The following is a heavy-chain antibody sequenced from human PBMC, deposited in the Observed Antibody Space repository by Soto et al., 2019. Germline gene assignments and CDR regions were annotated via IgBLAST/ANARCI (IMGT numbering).Heavy chain of an antibody. CDR3: AKTGSSSPYYYYYYGMDV. V-gene: IGHV3-30*18. J-gene: IGHJ6*02. D-gene: IGHD6-6*01. Sequence: LRLSFAASGFTFSSYGMHWVRQAPGKGLEWVAVISYDGSNKYYADSVKGRFTISRDNSKNTLYLQMNSLRAEDTAVYYCAKTGSSSPYYYYYYGMDVWGQGTTVTVSS. CDR1: GFTFSSYG. CDR2: ISYDGSNK.